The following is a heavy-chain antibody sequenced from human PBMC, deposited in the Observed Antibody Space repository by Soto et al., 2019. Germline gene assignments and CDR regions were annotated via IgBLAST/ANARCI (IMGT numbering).Heavy chain of an antibody. J-gene: IGHJ4*02. CDR1: GFTFITYA. D-gene: IGHD4-17*01. V-gene: IGHV3-23*01. CDR3: AKDPLTVTPYFDY. CDR2: ISGSGDNT. Sequence: EVQVLESGGGLVQPGGSLRLSCEASGFTFITYAMSWFRRAPGKGLEWVSTISGSGDNTDYVDSVKGRFIISRDNSKNTLYLQMNSLRAEDTAVYYCAKDPLTVTPYFDYWGQGTLVTVSS.